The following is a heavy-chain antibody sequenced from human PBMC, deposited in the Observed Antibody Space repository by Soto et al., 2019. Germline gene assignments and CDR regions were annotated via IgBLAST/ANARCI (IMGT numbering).Heavy chain of an antibody. Sequence: SETLSLTCTVSGGSISSYYWSWIRQPPGKGLEWIGYIYYSGSTNYNPSLKSRVTISVDTSKNQFSLKLSSVTAADTAVYYCARDLGLGLGYYYGMDVWGQGNKVTVSS. J-gene: IGHJ6*02. D-gene: IGHD5-18*01. CDR3: ARDLGLGLGYYYGMDV. CDR1: GGSISSYY. V-gene: IGHV4-59*01. CDR2: IYYSGST.